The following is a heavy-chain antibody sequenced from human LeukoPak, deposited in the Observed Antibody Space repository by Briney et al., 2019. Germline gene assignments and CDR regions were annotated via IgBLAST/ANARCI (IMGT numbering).Heavy chain of an antibody. V-gene: IGHV4-34*01. CDR3: ARTSSSGLVGGYYFDY. CDR2: INHSGST. D-gene: IGHD6-19*01. CDR1: GGSFSGYY. J-gene: IGHJ4*02. Sequence: SETLSLTCAVYGGSFSGYYWSWIRQPPGKGLEWIGEINHSGSTYYNPSLKSRVTISVDTSKNQFSLKLSSVTAADTAVYYCARTSSSGLVGGYYFDYWGQGTLVTVSS.